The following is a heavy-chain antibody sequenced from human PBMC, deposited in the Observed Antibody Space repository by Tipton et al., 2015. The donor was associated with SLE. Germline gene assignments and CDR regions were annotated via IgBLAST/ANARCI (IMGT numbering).Heavy chain of an antibody. D-gene: IGHD3-22*01. J-gene: IGHJ4*02. CDR3: ARGAISDVVVTSGPDY. CDR1: GFTFSSYG. CDR2: IRYDGSNK. V-gene: IGHV3-30*02. Sequence: SLRLSCAASGFTFSSYGMHWVRQAPGKGLEWVAFIRYDGSNKYYADSVKGRFTISRDNSKNTLYLQMNSLRVDDTAVYYCARGAISDVVVTSGPDYWGQGTLVTVSS.